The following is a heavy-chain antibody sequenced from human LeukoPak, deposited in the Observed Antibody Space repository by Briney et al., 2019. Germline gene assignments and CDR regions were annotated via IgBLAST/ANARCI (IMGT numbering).Heavy chain of an antibody. D-gene: IGHD1-26*01. V-gene: IGHV3-74*01. J-gene: IGHJ5*02. Sequence: GGSLRLSCAASGFSVSNYWMHWVRQAPGKGLVWVSRINIDGSITSYADSVKGRFTISRDNAKNTLDLQMNSLRPEDTAVYYCARSLVVGATYPYHWGQGTLVTVSS. CDR1: GFSVSNYW. CDR3: ARSLVVGATYPYH. CDR2: INIDGSIT.